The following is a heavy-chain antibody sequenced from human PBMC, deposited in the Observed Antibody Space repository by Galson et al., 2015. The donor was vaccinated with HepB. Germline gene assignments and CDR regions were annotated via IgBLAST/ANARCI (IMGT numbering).Heavy chain of an antibody. CDR1: GFTFSSHS. J-gene: IGHJ3*02. CDR2: ISSSSSYI. Sequence: SLRLSCAASGFTFSSHSMNWVRQAPGKGLEWVSSISSSSSYIYYADSVKGRFTISRDNAKNSLYLQMNSLRAEDTAVYYCARDYRYCSSTSCLRGYFDAFDIWGHGTMVTVSS. D-gene: IGHD2-2*01. V-gene: IGHV3-21*01. CDR3: ARDYRYCSSTSCLRGYFDAFDI.